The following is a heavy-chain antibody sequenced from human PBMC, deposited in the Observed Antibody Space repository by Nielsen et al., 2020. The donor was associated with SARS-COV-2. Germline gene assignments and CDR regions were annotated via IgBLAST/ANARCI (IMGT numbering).Heavy chain of an antibody. CDR3: ASARYSSSWRPDWFDP. V-gene: IGHV3-33*01. Sequence: GESLKISCAASGFTFSSYGMHWVRQAPGKGLEWVAVIWYDGSNKYYADSVKGRFTISRDNSKNTLYLQMNSLRAEDTAVYYCASARYSSSWRPDWFDPWGQGTLVTVSS. D-gene: IGHD6-13*01. CDR2: IWYDGSNK. CDR1: GFTFSSYG. J-gene: IGHJ5*02.